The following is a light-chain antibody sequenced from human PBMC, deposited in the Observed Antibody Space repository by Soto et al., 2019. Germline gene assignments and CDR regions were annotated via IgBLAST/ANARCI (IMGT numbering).Light chain of an antibody. CDR3: QQSYSAPLT. CDR1: QGISSY. CDR2: AAS. J-gene: IGKJ5*01. Sequence: AIRMTQSPSSLSASTGDRVTITCRASQGISSYLAWYQQKPGKAPKLLIYAASTLQSGVPSRFSGSGSGTEFTLTISSLQPDDFASYYCQQSYSAPLTFGQGTRLEIK. V-gene: IGKV1-8*01.